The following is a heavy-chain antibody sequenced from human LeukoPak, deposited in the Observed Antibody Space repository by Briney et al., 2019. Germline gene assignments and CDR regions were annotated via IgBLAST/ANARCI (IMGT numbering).Heavy chain of an antibody. CDR2: ISAYNGNT. V-gene: IGHV1-18*01. J-gene: IGHJ6*03. D-gene: IGHD5-18*01. CDR1: GYTFTSYG. Sequence: ASVKVSCKASGYTFTSYGISWVRQAPGQGLEWMGWISAYNGNTNYAQKLQGRVTMTTDTSTSTAYMELRSLRADDTAVYYCARDSGDTNYYYYMDVWGKGTTVTISS. CDR3: ARDSGDTNYYYYMDV.